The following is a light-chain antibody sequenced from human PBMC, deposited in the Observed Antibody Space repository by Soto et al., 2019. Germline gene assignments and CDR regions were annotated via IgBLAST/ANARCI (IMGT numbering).Light chain of an antibody. Sequence: EIELTQSPGTLSLYPGERATLSCRASQSVSSSYLAWYQQKPGQAPRLLIYGASSRATGIPDRFSGSGSGTDFTLTISRLEPEDFAVNYCQQYGSSPRTFGQGTKVDIK. V-gene: IGKV3-20*01. CDR3: QQYGSSPRT. CDR1: QSVSSSY. J-gene: IGKJ1*01. CDR2: GAS.